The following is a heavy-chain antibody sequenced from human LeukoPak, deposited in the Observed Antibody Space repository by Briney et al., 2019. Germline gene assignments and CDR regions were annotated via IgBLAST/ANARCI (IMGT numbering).Heavy chain of an antibody. J-gene: IGHJ5*02. D-gene: IGHD6-19*01. CDR2: INPNSGGT. V-gene: IGHV1-2*02. CDR3: ARHPVAGGLTWWFDP. CDR1: GYTFTGYY. Sequence: GASVKVSCKASGYTFTGYYMHWVRQAPGQGLEWMGWINPNSGGTNYAQKFQGRVTMTRDTSISTAYMELSRLRSDDTAVYYCARHPVAGGLTWWFDPWGQGTLVTVSS.